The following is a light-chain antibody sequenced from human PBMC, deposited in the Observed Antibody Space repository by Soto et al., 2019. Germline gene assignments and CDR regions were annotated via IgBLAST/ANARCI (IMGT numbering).Light chain of an antibody. Sequence: EIVLTQSPGTLSLSPGESATLSCRASQSVSSNSLAWYRRNPGQPPSLLIYGTSTRATDIPRRFSGSGSGTDFTLTITRLEREDFDVYFGQQYGDSPPTFGQGTKVEVK. CDR1: QSVSSNS. V-gene: IGKV3-20*01. CDR3: QQYGDSPPT. J-gene: IGKJ1*01. CDR2: GTS.